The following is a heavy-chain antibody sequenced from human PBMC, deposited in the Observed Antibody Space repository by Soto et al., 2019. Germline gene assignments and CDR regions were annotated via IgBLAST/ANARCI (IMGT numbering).Heavy chain of an antibody. D-gene: IGHD6-19*01. Sequence: EVQLLESGGGLVHPGGSLRLSCVASGFIFSSHAVSWVRQAPGMGLEWVAAVSGNGGSISYSDSVKGRFTISRDNSRKTVLLQMDSLRGEDTATYYCAKVLLYGSMWPLGFFDHWGQGVLVSVSS. CDR2: VSGNGGSI. J-gene: IGHJ4*02. CDR1: GFIFSSHA. CDR3: AKVLLYGSMWPLGFFDH. V-gene: IGHV3-23*01.